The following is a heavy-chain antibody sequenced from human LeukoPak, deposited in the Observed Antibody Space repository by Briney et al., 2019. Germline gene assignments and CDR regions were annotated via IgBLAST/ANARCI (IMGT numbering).Heavy chain of an antibody. CDR2: ISYDGSNK. D-gene: IGHD3-10*01. J-gene: IGHJ4*02. V-gene: IGHV3-30*04. CDR3: ARVFRNVLLWFGELPEVGATDY. CDR1: GFTFSSYA. Sequence: GGSLRLSCAASGFTFSSYAMHWVRQAPGKGLEWVAVISYDGSNKYYADSVKGRFTISRDNSKNTLYLQMNSLRAEDTAVYYCARVFRNVLLWFGELPEVGATDYWGQGTLVTVSS.